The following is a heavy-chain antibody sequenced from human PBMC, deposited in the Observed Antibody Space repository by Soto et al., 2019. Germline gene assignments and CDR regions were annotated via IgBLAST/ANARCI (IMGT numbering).Heavy chain of an antibody. CDR2: ISYDGSNK. CDR3: AKDLGSSWGSY. CDR1: GFTFSSYG. V-gene: IGHV3-30*18. D-gene: IGHD6-13*01. J-gene: IGHJ4*02. Sequence: GGSLRLSCAASGFTFSSYGMHWVRQAPGKGLEWVAVISYDGSNKYYADSVKGRFTISRDNSKNTLYLQMNSLRAEDTAVYYCAKDLGSSWGSYWGQGTLVTVSS.